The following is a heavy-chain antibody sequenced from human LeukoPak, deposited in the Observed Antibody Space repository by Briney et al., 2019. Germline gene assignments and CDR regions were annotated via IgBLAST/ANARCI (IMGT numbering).Heavy chain of an antibody. J-gene: IGHJ6*02. Sequence: GGSLRLSCAASGFTFSSYAMHWVRQAPGKGLEWVAVISYDGSNKYYADSVKGRLTISRDNSKNTLYLQMNSLRAEDTAVYHCARVKSRGNYYYYYGMYVWGQGTTVTVSS. CDR2: ISYDGSNK. CDR1: GFTFSSYA. CDR3: ARVKSRGNYYYYYGMYV. V-gene: IGHV3-30-3*01. D-gene: IGHD3-10*01.